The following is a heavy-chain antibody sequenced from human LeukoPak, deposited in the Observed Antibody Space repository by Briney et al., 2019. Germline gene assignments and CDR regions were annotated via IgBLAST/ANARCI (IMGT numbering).Heavy chain of an antibody. J-gene: IGHJ5*02. D-gene: IGHD5-12*01. V-gene: IGHV4-59*01. CDR1: GGSISSYY. Sequence: SETLSLTCTVSGGSISSYYWSWIRQPPGKGVEGGGYIYYSGSTNYTPFLKSRVTISVDTSKNQFSLKLSSVTAADTAVYYCAYSDYDGWFDPWGQGTLVTVSS. CDR2: IYYSGST. CDR3: AYSDYDGWFDP.